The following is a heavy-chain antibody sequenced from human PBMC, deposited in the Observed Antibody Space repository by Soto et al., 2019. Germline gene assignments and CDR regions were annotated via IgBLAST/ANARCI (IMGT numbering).Heavy chain of an antibody. CDR1: GGSISGTNEY. CDR3: ARTYFGSGSYSY. J-gene: IGHJ4*02. D-gene: IGHD3-10*01. V-gene: IGHV4-39*02. Sequence: SETLSLTCTVSGGSISGTNEYWGWIRQPPGKGLEWIASIHYDGRTYYTPSLKSRLTISADTSKDHFSLKLSSVTAADTAVYYCARTYFGSGSYSYWXQGTLVTVS. CDR2: IHYDGRT.